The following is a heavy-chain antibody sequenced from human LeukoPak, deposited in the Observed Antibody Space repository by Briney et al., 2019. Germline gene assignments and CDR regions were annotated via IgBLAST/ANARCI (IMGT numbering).Heavy chain of an antibody. Sequence: ASVKVSCKVSGYTLTELSMHWVRQAPGKGLEWMGGFDPEDGETIYAQKFQGRVTMTEDTSTDTAYMELSSLRSEDTAVHYCATDKNYGSGSYYDAFDIWGQGTMVTVSS. CDR2: FDPEDGET. CDR3: ATDKNYGSGSYYDAFDI. CDR1: GYTLTELS. V-gene: IGHV1-24*01. D-gene: IGHD3-10*01. J-gene: IGHJ3*02.